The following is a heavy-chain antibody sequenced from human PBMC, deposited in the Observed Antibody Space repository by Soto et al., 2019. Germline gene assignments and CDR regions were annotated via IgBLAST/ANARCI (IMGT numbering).Heavy chain of an antibody. V-gene: IGHV4-31*03. CDR2: IYYSGST. CDR3: ARAYFDSLFYPFAI. D-gene: IGHD3-9*01. J-gene: IGHJ3*02. Sequence: SETLSLTCTVSGGPISSGGYYWSWIRQHPGKGLEWIGYIYYSGSTYYNPSLKSRVTISVDTSKNQFSLKLSSVTAADTAVYYCARAYFDSLFYPFAISAQRTMVTVSS. CDR1: GGPISSGGYY.